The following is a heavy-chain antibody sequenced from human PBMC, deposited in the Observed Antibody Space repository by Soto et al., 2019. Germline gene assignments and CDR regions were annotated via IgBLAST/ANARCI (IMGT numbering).Heavy chain of an antibody. CDR3: ARLRVYCGGDCSPPGGAFDI. CDR1: GFTFSSYA. J-gene: IGHJ3*02. V-gene: IGHV3-30-3*01. Sequence: GGSLRLSCAASGFTFSSYAMHWVRQAPGKGLEWVAVISYDGGNKYYADSVKGRFTISRDNSKNTLYLQMNSLRAEDTAVYYCARLRVYCGGDCSPPGGAFDIWGQATMVTVSS. D-gene: IGHD2-21*02. CDR2: ISYDGGNK.